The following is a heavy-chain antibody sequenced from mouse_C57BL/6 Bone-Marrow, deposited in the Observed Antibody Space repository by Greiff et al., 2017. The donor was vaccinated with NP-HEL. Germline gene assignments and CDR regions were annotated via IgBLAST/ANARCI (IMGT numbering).Heavy chain of an antibody. J-gene: IGHJ2*01. CDR2: IRLKSDNYAT. CDR1: GFTFSNYW. V-gene: IGHV6-3*01. Sequence: EVKLMESGGGLVQPGGSMKLSCVASGFTFSNYWMNWVRQSPEKGLEWVAQIRLKSDNYATHYAESVKGRFTISRDDSKSSVYLQMNNLRAEDTGIYYCTVITTVVAYYFDYWGQGTTLTVSS. D-gene: IGHD1-1*01. CDR3: TVITTVVAYYFDY.